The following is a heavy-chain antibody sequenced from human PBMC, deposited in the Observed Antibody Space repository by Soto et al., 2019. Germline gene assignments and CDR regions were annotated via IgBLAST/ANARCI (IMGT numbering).Heavy chain of an antibody. Sequence: QVQLVQSGAEVKKPGASVKVSCKVSGYTLSELAIQWVRQSPGKGLEWMGGFDSEDGEPFYAQKFQSRVTMTEDKSTDTAYMELRSLRSEDTAVYYCAGGYCTRTSCHDYDNWGQGTLVAVSS. CDR3: AGGYCTRTSCHDYDN. CDR1: GYTLSELA. J-gene: IGHJ4*02. CDR2: FDSEDGEP. D-gene: IGHD2-2*01. V-gene: IGHV1-24*01.